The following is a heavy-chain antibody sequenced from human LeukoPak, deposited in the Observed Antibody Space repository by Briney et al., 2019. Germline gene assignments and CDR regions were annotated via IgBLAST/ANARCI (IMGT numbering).Heavy chain of an antibody. CDR2: IKSRADGGTI. Sequence: GGSLRLSCEAAGFTFSDAWMSWVRQAPGKGPEWVGRIKSRADGGTIDYAVLVKGRFIISRDDSRNTLYLQMNSLKIEDTAMYYCTTLRLTAFDYWGQGTRVSVSS. V-gene: IGHV3-15*01. CDR1: GFTFSDAW. CDR3: TTLRLTAFDY. J-gene: IGHJ4*02. D-gene: IGHD5-18*01.